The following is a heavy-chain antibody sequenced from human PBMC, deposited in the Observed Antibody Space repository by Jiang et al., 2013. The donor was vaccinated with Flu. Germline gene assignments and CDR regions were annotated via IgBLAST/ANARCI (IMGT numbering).Heavy chain of an antibody. CDR2: IRNKDYGGTT. CDR1: GFNFGDYA. J-gene: IGHJ4*02. Sequence: VQLVESGGDLVQPGRSLRLSCAGSGFNFGDYAMTWVRQAPGKGLEWVGFIRNKDYGGTTQSAASVRRRFTISRDDSKNXAYLEMNSLQSEDTAVYYCATVEGGLWGTRFDYVGPGNPGHRLL. CDR3: ATVEGGLWGTRFDY. D-gene: IGHD3-16*01. V-gene: IGHV3-49*04.